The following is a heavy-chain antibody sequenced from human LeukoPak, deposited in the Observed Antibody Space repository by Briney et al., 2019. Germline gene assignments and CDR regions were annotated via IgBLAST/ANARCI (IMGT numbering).Heavy chain of an antibody. J-gene: IGHJ5*02. CDR1: GYSISSGYY. CDR2: IYYSGST. V-gene: IGHV4-38-2*02. D-gene: IGHD1-14*01. Sequence: SETLSLTCIVSGYSISSGYYWGWIRQPPGKGLEWIANIYYSGSTYYNPSLKSRVTISVDTSKNQFSLKLSSVTAADTAVYYCAGLIRPGWFDPWGQGTLVTVSS. CDR3: AGLIRPGWFDP.